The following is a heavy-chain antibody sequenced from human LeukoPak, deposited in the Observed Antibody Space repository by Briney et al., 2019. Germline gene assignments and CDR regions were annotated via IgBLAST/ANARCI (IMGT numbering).Heavy chain of an antibody. CDR2: IHNSGTT. CDR3: ARSSGDSYAHYFDY. CDR1: GGSINDYY. V-gene: IGHV4-59*01. J-gene: IGHJ4*02. D-gene: IGHD5-18*01. Sequence: SETLSLTCTVSGGSINDYYWNWIRQPPGKGLEWIGYIHNSGTTNYNPSLKSRVTISVDTSKNQFSLKLSSVTAADTAVYYCARSSGDSYAHYFDYRGQGTLVTVSS.